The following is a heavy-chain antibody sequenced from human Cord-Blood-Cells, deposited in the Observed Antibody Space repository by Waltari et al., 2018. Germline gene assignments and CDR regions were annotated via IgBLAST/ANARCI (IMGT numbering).Heavy chain of an antibody. J-gene: IGHJ4*02. CDR1: GFSLSNARMG. V-gene: IGHV2-26*01. D-gene: IGHD6-6*01. Sequence: QVTLKESGPVLVKPTETLTLTCTVSGFSLSNARMGVSWLRQPPGKALEWLAHIFSNDEKSYSTSLKSRLTISKYTSKSQVVLTMTNLDPVDTATYYCARITDWYSSSLCVDYWGQGTLVSVSS. CDR3: ARITDWYSSSLCVDY. CDR2: IFSNDEK.